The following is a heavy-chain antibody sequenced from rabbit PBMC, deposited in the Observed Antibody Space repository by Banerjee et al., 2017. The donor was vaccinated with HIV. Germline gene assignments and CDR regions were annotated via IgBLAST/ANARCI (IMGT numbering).Heavy chain of an antibody. J-gene: IGHJ4*01. CDR2: IISSTGTT. D-gene: IGHD6-1*01. V-gene: IGHV1S43*01. Sequence: CWVRQAPGKGLELIACIISSTGTTRYASWVNGRFTISRSTSLNTVDLKMTSLTAADTATYFCARDGYAGHGYPNLWGPGTLVTVS. CDR3: ARDGYAGHGYPNL.